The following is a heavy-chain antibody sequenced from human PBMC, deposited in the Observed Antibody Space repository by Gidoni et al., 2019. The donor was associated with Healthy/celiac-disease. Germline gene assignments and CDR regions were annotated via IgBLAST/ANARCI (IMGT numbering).Heavy chain of an antibody. Sequence: QVQLVESGGGVVQPARSLRLSCAASGFTFSSYGMHWVRQAPGKGLEWVAVISYDGSNKYYADSVKGRFTISRDNSKNTLYLQMNSLRAEDTAVYYCAKDIVGVRGVINPDFDYWGQGTLVTVSS. D-gene: IGHD3-10*01. J-gene: IGHJ4*02. CDR1: GFTFSSYG. V-gene: IGHV3-30*18. CDR3: AKDIVGVRGVINPDFDY. CDR2: ISYDGSNK.